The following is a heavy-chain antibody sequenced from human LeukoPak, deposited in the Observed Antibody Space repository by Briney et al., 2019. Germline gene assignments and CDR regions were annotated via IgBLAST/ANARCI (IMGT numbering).Heavy chain of an antibody. J-gene: IGHJ4*02. D-gene: IGHD2-15*01. V-gene: IGHV3-74*01. CDR3: ASQTQVVVVVAALDY. Sequence: GGSLRLSCAASGFTFSSYWMHWVRQAPGQGLVWVSRINSDGSSTSYADSVKGRFTISRDNAKNTLYLQMNSLRAEDTAVYYCASQTQVVVVVAALDYWGQGTLVTVSS. CDR1: GFTFSSYW. CDR2: INSDGSST.